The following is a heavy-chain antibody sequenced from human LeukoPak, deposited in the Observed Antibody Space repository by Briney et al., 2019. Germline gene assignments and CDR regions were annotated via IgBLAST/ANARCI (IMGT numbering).Heavy chain of an antibody. D-gene: IGHD4-17*01. CDR3: ARSRDDYGDYAEAFDI. CDR1: GGSISSSSYY. Sequence: SETLSLTCTVSGGSISSSSYYWGWIRQPPGKGLEWIGSIYYSGSTYYNLSLKSRVTISVDTSKNQFSLKLSSVTAANTAVYYCARSRDDYGDYAEAFDIWGQGTMVTVSS. V-gene: IGHV4-39*01. CDR2: IYYSGST. J-gene: IGHJ3*02.